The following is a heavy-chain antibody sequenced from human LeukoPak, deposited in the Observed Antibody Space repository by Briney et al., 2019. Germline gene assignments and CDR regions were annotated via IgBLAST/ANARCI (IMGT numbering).Heavy chain of an antibody. CDR1: GGSISSYY. Sequence: SETLSLTCTVSGGSISSYYWSWIRQPPGKGLEWIGYIYYSGSTNYNPSLKSRVTISVDTSKNQFSLKLSSVTAADTAVYYCASQRYSYGSYYYYYYYMDVWGKGTTVTISS. V-gene: IGHV4-59*08. J-gene: IGHJ6*03. D-gene: IGHD5-18*01. CDR2: IYYSGST. CDR3: ASQRYSYGSYYYYYYYMDV.